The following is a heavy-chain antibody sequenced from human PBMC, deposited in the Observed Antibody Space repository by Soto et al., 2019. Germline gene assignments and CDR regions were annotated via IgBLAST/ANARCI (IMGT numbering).Heavy chain of an antibody. D-gene: IGHD1-20*01. CDR2: IITIFGTA. Sequence: QVQLVQSGAEVKKPGSSVKVSCKASGCTFSSYAINWVRQAPGQGLEWMGWIITIFGTADYAQKFQGRVTMTADESTSKAYMELSSLRAEATALYYCASSITGPPNYYSGMAVWGQGTTVNVSS. CDR1: GCTFSSYA. CDR3: ASSITGPPNYYSGMAV. V-gene: IGHV1-69*12. J-gene: IGHJ6*02.